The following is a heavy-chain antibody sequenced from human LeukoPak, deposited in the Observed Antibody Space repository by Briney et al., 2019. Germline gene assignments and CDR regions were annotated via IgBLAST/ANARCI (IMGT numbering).Heavy chain of an antibody. CDR3: ATTGSGSYYDY. CDR1: GFTLSSYA. Sequence: PGGSLRLSCAASGFTLSSYAMSWVRQAPGKGLVWVSRINDDETSTGYADSVKGRFTISRDNAKNTLYLQMNSLRADDTAVYYCATTGSGSYYDYWGQGTLVTVSS. J-gene: IGHJ4*02. V-gene: IGHV3-74*01. D-gene: IGHD1-26*01. CDR2: INDDETST.